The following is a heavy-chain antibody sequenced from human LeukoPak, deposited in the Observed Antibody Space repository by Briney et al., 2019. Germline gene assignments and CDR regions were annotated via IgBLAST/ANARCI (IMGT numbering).Heavy chain of an antibody. V-gene: IGHV3-20*04. J-gene: IGHJ4*02. D-gene: IGHD2-8*01. CDR1: GFTFDDYG. CDR3: ARGFRNGPFDC. CDR2: INRNGDNT. Sequence: GGSLRLSCEASGFTFDDYGMSWVRQVPGKGLEWVSGINRNGDNTDYADSVKGRFTISRDNAKNAHFLQMNSLRVEDTAFYYCARGFRNGPFDCWGQGTLVTVSS.